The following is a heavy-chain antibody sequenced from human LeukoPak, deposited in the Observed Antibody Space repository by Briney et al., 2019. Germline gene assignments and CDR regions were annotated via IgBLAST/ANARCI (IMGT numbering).Heavy chain of an antibody. CDR2: INPNSGGT. Sequence: ASVKVSCKASGYTFTGYYMHWVRQAPGQGLEWMGWINPNSGGTNYAQKFQGRVTMTRDTSISTAYMELSRLRSDDTAVYYCARAPHDYVWGSYPSYWGQGTLVIVSS. J-gene: IGHJ4*02. V-gene: IGHV1-2*02. D-gene: IGHD3-16*02. CDR3: ARAPHDYVWGSYPSY. CDR1: GYTFTGYY.